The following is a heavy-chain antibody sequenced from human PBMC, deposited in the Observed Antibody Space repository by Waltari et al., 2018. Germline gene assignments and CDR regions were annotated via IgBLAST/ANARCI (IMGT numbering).Heavy chain of an antibody. Sequence: EVQLVQSGAEVKKPGESLKISCKGSGYSFTSYWIGWVRQMPGKGLEWMGIIYPGDSDTRYSPAFQGQVTISADKSISTAYLQWSSLKASDTAMYYCARYVERYDILTGYFDYWGQGTLVTVSS. CDR3: ARYVERYDILTGYFDY. J-gene: IGHJ4*02. CDR1: GYSFTSYW. V-gene: IGHV5-51*01. CDR2: IYPGDSDT. D-gene: IGHD3-9*01.